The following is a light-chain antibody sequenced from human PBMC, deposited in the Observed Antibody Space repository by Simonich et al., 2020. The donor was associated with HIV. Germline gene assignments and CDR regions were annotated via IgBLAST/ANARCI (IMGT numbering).Light chain of an antibody. J-gene: IGKJ4*01. Sequence: DIVMTQSPDSLAVSLGERATINCKSSQSVLYSSNNKNYLAWYHQKPGQPPKLLIYWASTRESGVPDRSSGSGSGTDFTLTISSLQTEDVAVYYCQQYYRTPLTFGGGTKVEIK. CDR1: QSVLYSSNNKNY. CDR2: WAS. CDR3: QQYYRTPLT. V-gene: IGKV4-1*01.